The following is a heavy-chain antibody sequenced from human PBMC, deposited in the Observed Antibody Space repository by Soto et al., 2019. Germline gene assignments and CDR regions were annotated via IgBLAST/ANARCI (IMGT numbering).Heavy chain of an antibody. J-gene: IGHJ4*02. CDR1: GFTFSTSA. V-gene: IGHV3-23*01. CDR3: AKEGQFDLLAGYYFY. CDR2: ISASGTKT. Sequence: LILSCATSGFTFSTSAMSWVRQVPQKGLEWVSSISASGTKTYLSDSVKGRFTISRDNSKNTLYLQMNSLRAEDTALYYCAKEGQFDLLAGYYFYWGQGALVTVSS. D-gene: IGHD3-9*01.